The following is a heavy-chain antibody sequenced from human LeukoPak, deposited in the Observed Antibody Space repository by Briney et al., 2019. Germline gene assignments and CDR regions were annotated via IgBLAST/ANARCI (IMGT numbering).Heavy chain of an antibody. Sequence: ASVKASCKASGYTFTSYGISWVRQAPGQGLEWMGLISAYNGNTNYAQKLQGRVTLTTDTSTSTAYMELRSLRSDDTAVYYCARFYYDSSGYYYYFDYWGQGTLVTVSS. CDR3: ARFYYDSSGYYYYFDY. CDR2: ISAYNGNT. V-gene: IGHV1-18*01. D-gene: IGHD3-22*01. J-gene: IGHJ4*02. CDR1: GYTFTSYG.